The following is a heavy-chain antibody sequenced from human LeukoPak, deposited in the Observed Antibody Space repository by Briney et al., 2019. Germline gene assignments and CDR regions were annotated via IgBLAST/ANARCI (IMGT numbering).Heavy chain of an antibody. Sequence: SETLSLTCPVSGGSISSGSYYWSWIRQPAGKGLEWIGRIYTRGSTNYNPSLKSRVTISVDTSKNQFSLKLSSVTAADTAVYYCSRGYSSGWYYFDYWGQGTLVTVSS. CDR2: IYTRGST. D-gene: IGHD6-19*01. CDR3: SRGYSSGWYYFDY. J-gene: IGHJ4*02. V-gene: IGHV4-61*02. CDR1: GGSISSGSYY.